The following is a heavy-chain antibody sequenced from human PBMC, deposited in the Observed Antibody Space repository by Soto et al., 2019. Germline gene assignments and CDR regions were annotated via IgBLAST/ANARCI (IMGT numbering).Heavy chain of an antibody. CDR1: GGTFSSYA. D-gene: IGHD6-6*01. CDR2: ITPLFGTA. V-gene: IGHV1-69*13. J-gene: IGHJ2*01. CDR3: ARRPTGRPNVYWYFDL. Sequence: SVKVSCKASGGTFSSYAISWVREAPGQGLEWMGEITPLFGTAKYAQKFQGRVTITADASTSTAYMELNSLRSEDTAVYYCARRPTGRPNVYWYFDLWGRGTLVTVSS.